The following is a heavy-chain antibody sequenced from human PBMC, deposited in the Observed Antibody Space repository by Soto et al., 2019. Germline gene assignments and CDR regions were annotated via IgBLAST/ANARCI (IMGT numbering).Heavy chain of an antibody. CDR2: INPSGGST. CDR1: GYTFTSYY. J-gene: IGHJ3*02. D-gene: IGHD6-19*01. V-gene: IGHV1-46*01. CDR3: ARDFSTSKWLVREDAFDI. Sequence: ASVKVSCKASGYTFTSYYMHWVRQAPGQGLEWMGIINPSGGSTSYAQKFQGRVTMTRDTSTSTVYMELSSLRSEDTAVYYCARDFSTSKWLVREDAFDIWGQGTMVTVSS.